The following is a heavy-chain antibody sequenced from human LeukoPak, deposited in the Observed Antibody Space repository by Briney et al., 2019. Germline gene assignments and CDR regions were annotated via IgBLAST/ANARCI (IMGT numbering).Heavy chain of an antibody. J-gene: IGHJ4*02. CDR3: ARDGAPWTDTAMGT. CDR2: ISYDGSNK. CDR1: GFTLSSYA. V-gene: IGHV3-30-3*01. Sequence: PGRSLRLSCAASGFTLSSYAMHWVRQAPGKGLEWVAVISYDGSNKYYADSVKGRFTISRDNSKNTLYLQMNSLRAEDTAVYYCARDGAPWTDTAMGTWGQGTLVTVSS. D-gene: IGHD5-18*01.